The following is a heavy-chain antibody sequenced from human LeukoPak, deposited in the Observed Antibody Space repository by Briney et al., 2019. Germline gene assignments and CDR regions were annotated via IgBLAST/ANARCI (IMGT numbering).Heavy chain of an antibody. V-gene: IGHV1-69*04. D-gene: IGHD3-10*01. Sequence: ASVKVSCKASGGTFSSYAISWVRQAPGQGLEWMGRIIPILGIANYAQKFQGRVTITADKSTSTAYMELSSLRSEDTAVYYCARGYYYGSGSLGYFDYWGQGTLVTVSS. CDR2: IIPILGIA. J-gene: IGHJ4*02. CDR3: ARGYYYGSGSLGYFDY. CDR1: GGTFSSYA.